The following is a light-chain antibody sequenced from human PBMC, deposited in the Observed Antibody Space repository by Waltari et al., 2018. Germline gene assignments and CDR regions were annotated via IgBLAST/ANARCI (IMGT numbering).Light chain of an antibody. CDR1: QGIGTS. Sequence: DIQVTQSPSSLSASVGGRVAITCRANQGIGTSLAWYQQSPGKAPRLLLYTASRLATGVPSRFSGSASGAAFTLTINHLQPEDFATYYCQQYYTTPYTFGLGTKLEIK. CDR2: TAS. CDR3: QQYYTTPYT. J-gene: IGKJ2*01. V-gene: IGKV1-NL1*01.